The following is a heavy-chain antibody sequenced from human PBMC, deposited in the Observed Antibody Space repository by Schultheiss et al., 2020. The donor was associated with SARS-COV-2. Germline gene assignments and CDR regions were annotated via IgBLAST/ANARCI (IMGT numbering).Heavy chain of an antibody. CDR1: GDSVKSYY. Sequence: SETLSLTCTVSGDSVKSYYWSWIRQPPGKGLEWIGYIYYSGSTNYNPSLKSRVTISVDTSKNQFSLKLSSVTAADTAVYYCARVSDAFDIWGQGTMVTVSS. CDR2: IYYSGST. CDR3: ARVSDAFDI. V-gene: IGHV4-59*02. J-gene: IGHJ3*02.